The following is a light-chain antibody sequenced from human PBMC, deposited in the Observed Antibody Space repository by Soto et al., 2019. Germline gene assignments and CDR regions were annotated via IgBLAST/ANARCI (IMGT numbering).Light chain of an antibody. J-gene: IGKJ2*01. Sequence: ESVLTQSPGTLSSSPGERATLSCRASQSVSSNYLAWYQQKPGQAPRLLIYGASIRATGIPDRFSGSGSGTDFTLTISRLEPEDFAVYYCQLFGNSPSMYTFGQGTNLEIK. CDR3: QLFGNSPSMYT. V-gene: IGKV3-20*01. CDR1: QSVSSNY. CDR2: GAS.